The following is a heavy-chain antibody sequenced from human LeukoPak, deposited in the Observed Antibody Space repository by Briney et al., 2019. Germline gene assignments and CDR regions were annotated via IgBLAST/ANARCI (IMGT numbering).Heavy chain of an antibody. CDR1: GGTFSSYA. Sequence: ASAKVSCKASGGTFSSYAISWVRQAPGQGLEWMGGIIPIFGTANYAQKFQGRVTITTDESTSTAYMELSSLRSEDTAVYYCARGLAPETHSVTRNWFDPWGQGTLVTVSS. J-gene: IGHJ5*02. CDR3: ARGLAPETHSVTRNWFDP. D-gene: IGHD4-17*01. CDR2: IIPIFGTA. V-gene: IGHV1-69*05.